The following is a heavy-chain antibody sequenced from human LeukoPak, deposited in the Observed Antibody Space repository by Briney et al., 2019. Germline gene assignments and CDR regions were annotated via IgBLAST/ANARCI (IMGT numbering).Heavy chain of an antibody. J-gene: IGHJ6*02. CDR2: IWYDGSNK. CDR1: GFTFSSYG. V-gene: IGHV3-33*06. Sequence: PGGSLRLSCAASGFTFSSYGMPWVRQAPGKGLEWVAVIWYDGSNKYYADSVKGRFTISRDNSKNTLYLQMNSLRAEDTAVYYCAKGSLYRGDYYYGMDVWGQGTTVTVSS. CDR3: AKGSLYRGDYYYGMDV. D-gene: IGHD3-16*02.